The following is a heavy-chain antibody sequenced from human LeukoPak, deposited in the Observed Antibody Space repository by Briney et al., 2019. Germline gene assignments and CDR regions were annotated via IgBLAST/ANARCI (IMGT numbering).Heavy chain of an antibody. CDR2: IYYSGST. J-gene: IGHJ5*02. CDR3: ARDQRYCSGGSCYMDLNWFDP. D-gene: IGHD2-15*01. Sequence: PSETLSLTCTVSGGSIGSSSYYWGWIRQPPGKGLEWIGSIYYSGSTYYNPSLKSRVTISVDTSKNQFSLKLSSVTAADTAVYYCARDQRYCSGGSCYMDLNWFDPWGQGTLVTVSS. CDR1: GGSIGSSSYY. V-gene: IGHV4-39*07.